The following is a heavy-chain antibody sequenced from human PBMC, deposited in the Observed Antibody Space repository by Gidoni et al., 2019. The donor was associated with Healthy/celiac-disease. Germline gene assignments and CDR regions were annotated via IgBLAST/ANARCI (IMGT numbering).Heavy chain of an antibody. D-gene: IGHD3-10*01. CDR1: GLTFSSYA. Sequence: EVQLLESGGGLVQPGGSLRLSCSASGLTFSSYAMSWVRQAPGKGLGWGSAISGSGGSTYYADSVKGRFTISRDNSKNTLYLQMNSLRAEDTAVYYCAKVQPGVLWFGELFYWGQGTLVTVSS. CDR3: AKVQPGVLWFGELFY. CDR2: ISGSGGST. V-gene: IGHV3-23*01. J-gene: IGHJ4*02.